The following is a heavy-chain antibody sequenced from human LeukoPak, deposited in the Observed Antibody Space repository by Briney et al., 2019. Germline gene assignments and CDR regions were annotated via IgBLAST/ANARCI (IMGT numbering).Heavy chain of an antibody. Sequence: GESLKISCKGSGYSFTSYWIGWVRQMPGKGLEWMGIIYPGDSDTRYSPSFQGQVTISADKSISTAYLQWGSLKASDTAMYYCARRRGYSYGFVETSSTYHNWFDPWGQGTLVTVSS. CDR1: GYSFTSYW. V-gene: IGHV5-51*01. J-gene: IGHJ5*02. CDR2: IYPGDSDT. CDR3: ARRRGYSYGFVETSSTYHNWFDP. D-gene: IGHD5-18*01.